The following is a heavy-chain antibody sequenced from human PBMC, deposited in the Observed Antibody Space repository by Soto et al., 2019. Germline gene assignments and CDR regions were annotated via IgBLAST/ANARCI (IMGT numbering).Heavy chain of an antibody. CDR2: ISASGGST. D-gene: IGHD3-22*01. CDR1: GFTFSSYA. Sequence: GGSLRLSCAASGFTFSSYAMNWIRQAPGKGLEWLSAISASGGSTYYADSVKGRFTISRDKSKNTLYLQMNSLRAEDTAVYYCAKELSRPGWLALCAPIDSWGQGTLVTVSS. CDR3: AKELSRPGWLALCAPIDS. J-gene: IGHJ4*02. V-gene: IGHV3-23*01.